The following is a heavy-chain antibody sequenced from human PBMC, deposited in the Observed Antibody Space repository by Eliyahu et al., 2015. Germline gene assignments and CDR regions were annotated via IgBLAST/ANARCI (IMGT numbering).Heavy chain of an antibody. V-gene: IGHV3-48*02. J-gene: IGHJ4*02. CDR2: ISSSSSTI. CDR3: AILHIAAALIPFDY. D-gene: IGHD6-13*01. CDR1: GXTFSSYS. Sequence: EVQLVESGGGLVQXGGSLRXXXAXXGXTFSSYSMNWVRQAPGKGLEWVSYISSSSSTIYYADSVKGRFTISRDNAKNSLYLQMNSLRDEDTAVYYCAILHIAAALIPFDYWGQGTLVTVSS.